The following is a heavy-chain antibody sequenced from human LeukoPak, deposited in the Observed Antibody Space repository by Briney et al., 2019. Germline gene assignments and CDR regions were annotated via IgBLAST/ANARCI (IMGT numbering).Heavy chain of an antibody. J-gene: IGHJ4*02. CDR1: GFTFSSYA. D-gene: IGHD3-22*01. CDR2: ISGSGGST. CDR3: ARDRSYYDSSGYHRVDY. V-gene: IGHV3-23*01. Sequence: GGSLRLSCAASGFTFSSYAMSWVRQAPGKGLEWVSAISGSGGSTYYADSVKGRFTISRDNAKNSLYLQMNSLRAEDTAVYYCARDRSYYDSSGYHRVDYWGQGTLVTVSS.